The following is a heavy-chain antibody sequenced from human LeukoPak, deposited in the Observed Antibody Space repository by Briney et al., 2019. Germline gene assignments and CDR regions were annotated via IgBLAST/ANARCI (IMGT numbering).Heavy chain of an antibody. CDR1: GGSISSGDYY. D-gene: IGHD5-18*01. J-gene: IGHJ4*02. CDR2: IYYSGST. CDR3: ARIHVDTAMSFDY. Sequence: KPSETLSLTCTVSGGSISSGDYYWSWIRQPPGKGLEWIGYIYYSGSTYYNPSLKSRVTISVDTSKNQFSLKLSSVTAADTAVYYCARIHVDTAMSFDYWGQGTLVTVSS. V-gene: IGHV4-30-4*01.